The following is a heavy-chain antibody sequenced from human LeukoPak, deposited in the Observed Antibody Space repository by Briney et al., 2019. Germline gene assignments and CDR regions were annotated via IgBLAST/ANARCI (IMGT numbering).Heavy chain of an antibody. CDR3: ARRPHTVTTHYFDY. Sequence: SETLSLTCAVSGYSISSGYYWGWIRQPPGKGLEWLGSIYHSGSTYYNPSLKSRVTISVDTSKNQFSLKLSSVTAADTAVYYCARRPHTVTTHYFDYWGQGTLVTVSS. CDR1: GYSISSGYY. D-gene: IGHD4-17*01. V-gene: IGHV4-38-2*01. CDR2: IYHSGST. J-gene: IGHJ4*02.